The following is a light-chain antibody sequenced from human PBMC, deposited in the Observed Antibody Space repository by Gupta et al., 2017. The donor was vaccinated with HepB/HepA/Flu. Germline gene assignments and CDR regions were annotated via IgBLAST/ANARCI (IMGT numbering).Light chain of an antibody. CDR3: QKSYTHQFS. Sequence: DIQMTPSPSSLSVSVGDRVTITCRASQSISNYLNWYQQKPGKATEVLNDASSSLQSGVPSSCSGSGAGTVFTPTSSSLQPDYLASYYRQKSYTHQFSFGHGTKLEIK. J-gene: IGKJ2*03. CDR1: QSISNY. CDR2: ASS. V-gene: IGKV1-39*01.